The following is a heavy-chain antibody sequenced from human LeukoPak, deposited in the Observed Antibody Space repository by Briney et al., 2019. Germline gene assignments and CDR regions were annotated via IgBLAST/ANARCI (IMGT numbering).Heavy chain of an antibody. D-gene: IGHD3-10*01. CDR3: AREWFGELI. V-gene: IGHV3-48*01. CDR1: GFTFNGYS. J-gene: IGHJ4*02. CDR2: IRHDSSDI. Sequence: PGGSLRLSCAASGFTFNGYSMNWVHQAPGKGLEWISFIRHDSSDIYYADSVKGRFTISRDNAKNSLYLQMNSLRADDTAVYYCAREWFGELIWGQGTLVTVSS.